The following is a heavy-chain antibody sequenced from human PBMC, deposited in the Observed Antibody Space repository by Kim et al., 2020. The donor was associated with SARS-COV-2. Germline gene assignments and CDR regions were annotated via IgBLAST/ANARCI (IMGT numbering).Heavy chain of an antibody. D-gene: IGHD3-9*01. CDR1: GFTFSNAW. CDR3: TTVLRYFDWLTDIAEYFQH. Sequence: GGSLRLSCAASGFTFSNAWMSWVRQAPGKGLEWVGRIKSKTDGGTTDYAAPVKGRFTISRDDSKNTLYLQMNSLKTEDTAVYYCTTVLRYFDWLTDIAEYFQHWGQGTLVTVSS. J-gene: IGHJ1*01. CDR2: IKSKTDGGTT. V-gene: IGHV3-15*01.